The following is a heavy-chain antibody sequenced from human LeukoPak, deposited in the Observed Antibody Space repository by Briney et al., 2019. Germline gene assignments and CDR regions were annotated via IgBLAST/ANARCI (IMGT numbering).Heavy chain of an antibody. Sequence: PGGSLRLSCAASGFTFSKYGMHWVRQAPGKGLEWVAVISYDGGNKYYADSVKGRFTISRDNSRNTLYLQMNSLKTEDTAVYYCARDDRGADGIMDVWGKGTTVIVSS. CDR3: ARDDRGADGIMDV. CDR1: GFTFSKYG. J-gene: IGHJ6*03. CDR2: ISYDGGNK. V-gene: IGHV3-30*03. D-gene: IGHD1-26*01.